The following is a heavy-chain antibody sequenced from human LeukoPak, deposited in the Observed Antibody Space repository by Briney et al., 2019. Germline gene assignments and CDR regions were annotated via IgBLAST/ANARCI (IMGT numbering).Heavy chain of an antibody. CDR2: INHSGST. Sequence: LSLTXXXYXXXFSGXYWSWIRQPPGKGLEWIGEINHSGSTNYNPSLKSRVTISVDTSKNQFSLKLSSVTAADTAVYYCASLVALGYAWGQGTLVTVSS. D-gene: IGHD5-12*01. V-gene: IGHV4-34*01. CDR1: XXXFSGXY. J-gene: IGHJ5*02. CDR3: ASLVALGYA.